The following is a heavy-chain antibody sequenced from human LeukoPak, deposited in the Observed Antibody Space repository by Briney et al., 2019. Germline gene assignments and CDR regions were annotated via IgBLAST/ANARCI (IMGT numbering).Heavy chain of an antibody. CDR1: GFTVSSNY. V-gene: IGHV3-66*01. CDR2: IYSGGST. CDR3: ARDEYGDYYFDY. J-gene: IGHJ4*02. D-gene: IGHD4-17*01. Sequence: GGSLRLSCAASGFTVSSNYMSWVRQAPGKGLEWVSVIYSGGSTYYADSVKGRFTISRDNSKNTLYLQMNSLGAEDTAVYYCARDEYGDYYFDYWGQGTLVTVSS.